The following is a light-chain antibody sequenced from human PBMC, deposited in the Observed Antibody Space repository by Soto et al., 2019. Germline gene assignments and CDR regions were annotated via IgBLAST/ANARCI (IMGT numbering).Light chain of an antibody. Sequence: DIQMTQSPSSLSASVGDRVTITCRANQSIFTYLTWSQQKPGKAPKVLIHDSSAFQTGVPSRFSGSGSGTDFTLTISSLQPEDSATYFCHQTFNTPRTFGQGTKVEIK. CDR2: DSS. V-gene: IGKV1-39*01. J-gene: IGKJ1*01. CDR3: HQTFNTPRT. CDR1: QSIFTY.